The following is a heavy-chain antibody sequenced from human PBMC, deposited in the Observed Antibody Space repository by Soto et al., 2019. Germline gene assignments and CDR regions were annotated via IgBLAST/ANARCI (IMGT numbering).Heavy chain of an antibody. Sequence: EVQLVESGGGLVQPGGSLRLSCAASGFTVTSYYMSWVRQAPGKGLEWVSVIYSNGGTHYADSVKGRFTISRDNSKNTLYLQMNSLGAEDTAVYYCARDSSGWFSSLDYWGQGTLVTVSS. V-gene: IGHV3-66*01. D-gene: IGHD6-19*01. J-gene: IGHJ4*02. CDR1: GFTVTSYY. CDR3: ARDSSGWFSSLDY. CDR2: IYSNGGT.